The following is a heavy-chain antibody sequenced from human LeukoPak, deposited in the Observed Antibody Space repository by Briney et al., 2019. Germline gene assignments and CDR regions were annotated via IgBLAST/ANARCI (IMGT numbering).Heavy chain of an antibody. CDR2: FNHSGST. CDR3: ASITAAPDSYYYYYYMDV. CDR1: GGSFSGYY. V-gene: IGHV4-34*01. D-gene: IGHD2-2*01. Sequence: SETLSLTCAVYGGSFSGYYWSWIRQPPGKGLEWIGEFNHSGSTNYNPSLKSRVTISVDTSKNQFSLKLSSVTAADTAVYYCASITAAPDSYYYYYYMDVWGKGTTVTVSS. J-gene: IGHJ6*03.